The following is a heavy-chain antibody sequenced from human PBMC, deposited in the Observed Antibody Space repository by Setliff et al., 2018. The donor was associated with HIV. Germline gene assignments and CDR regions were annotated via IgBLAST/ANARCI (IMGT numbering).Heavy chain of an antibody. J-gene: IGHJ5*02. D-gene: IGHD5-18*01. V-gene: IGHV4-38-2*02. CDR2: IHQSGST. CDR1: GYSISSGYY. CDR3: ARDLGSAYSYAQGRFDP. Sequence: SETLSLTCTVSGYSISSGYYWGWIRQPPGKGVEWSGSIHQSGSTYYNSSLKSRVTMSVDTYKNKFSLKLSYVTAADTSVYYCARDLGSAYSYAQGRFDPWGQGTLVTVSS.